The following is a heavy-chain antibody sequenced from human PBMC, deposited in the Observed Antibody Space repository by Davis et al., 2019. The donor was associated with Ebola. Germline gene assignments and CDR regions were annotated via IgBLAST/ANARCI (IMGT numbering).Heavy chain of an antibody. Sequence: AASVKVSCKASGGTFSSYAISWVRQAPGQGLEWMGGIIPIFGTANYAQKFHGRVTITADESTSTAYMELSSLRSEDTAVYYCASGSHAVYYYYNMDVWGQGTTVTVSS. V-gene: IGHV1-69*13. CDR3: ASGSHAVYYYYNMDV. J-gene: IGHJ6*02. CDR2: IIPIFGTA. CDR1: GGTFSSYA.